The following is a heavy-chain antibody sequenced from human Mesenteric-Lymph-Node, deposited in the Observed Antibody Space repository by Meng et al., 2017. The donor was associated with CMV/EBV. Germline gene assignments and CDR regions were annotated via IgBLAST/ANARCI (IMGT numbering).Heavy chain of an antibody. D-gene: IGHD2-2*01. CDR2: ISYDGSNK. Sequence: SCKASGGTFSSYAMHWVRQAPGKGLEWVAVISYDGSNKYYADSVKGRFTISRDNSKNTLYLQMNSLRAEDTAVYYCARGSWDGYCSSTSCPRNYGMDVWGQGTTVTVSS. CDR3: ARGSWDGYCSSTSCPRNYGMDV. CDR1: GGTFSSYA. J-gene: IGHJ6*02. V-gene: IGHV3-30*04.